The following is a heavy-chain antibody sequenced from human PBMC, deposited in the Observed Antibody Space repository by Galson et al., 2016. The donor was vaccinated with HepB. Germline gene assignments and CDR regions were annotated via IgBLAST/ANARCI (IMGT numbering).Heavy chain of an antibody. Sequence: SETLSLTCAVYGGSFSTYSWNWIRQTPGKGLEWIGEINHRGTTNYNPSLKSRVTFSVDTSKNQFSLTLNSVTAADTAVYYCASVRGYYGSGSYYPNYYYYMDVWGEGTTVTVS. CDR1: GGSFSTYS. V-gene: IGHV4-34*01. CDR2: INHRGTT. J-gene: IGHJ6*03. CDR3: ASVRGYYGSGSYYPNYYYYMDV. D-gene: IGHD3-10*01.